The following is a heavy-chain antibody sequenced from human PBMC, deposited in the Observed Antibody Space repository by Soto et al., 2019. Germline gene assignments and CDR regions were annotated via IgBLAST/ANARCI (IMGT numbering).Heavy chain of an antibody. J-gene: IGHJ3*02. V-gene: IGHV3-11*06. CDR2: ISSSSSYT. CDR3: ARERSGYCSSTSCYHYAFDI. D-gene: IGHD2-2*01. CDR1: GFTFSDYY. Sequence: GGSLRLSCAASGFTFSDYYMSWIRQAPGKGLEWVSYISSSSSYTNYADSVKGRFTISRDNAKNSLYLQMNSLGAEDTAVYYCARERSGYCSSTSCYHYAFDIWGQGTMVTVS.